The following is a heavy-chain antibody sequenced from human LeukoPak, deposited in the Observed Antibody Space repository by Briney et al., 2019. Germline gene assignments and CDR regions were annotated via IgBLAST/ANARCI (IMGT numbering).Heavy chain of an antibody. Sequence: PGGSLRLSCAASGFTFISYWMHWVRQAPGKGLVWVSRINSDGSSTSYADSVKGRFTISTDKAKKTLYLQMNSLRAEDTPVYYSARDRRMVRGVTLAIPYYYYYMDVWGKGATVTVSS. CDR2: INSDGSST. V-gene: IGHV3-74*01. J-gene: IGHJ6*03. CDR3: ARDRRMVRGVTLAIPYYYYYMDV. D-gene: IGHD3-10*01. CDR1: GFTFISYW.